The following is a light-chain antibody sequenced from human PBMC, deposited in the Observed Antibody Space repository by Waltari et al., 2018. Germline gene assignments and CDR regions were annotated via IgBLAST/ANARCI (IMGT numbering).Light chain of an antibody. J-gene: IGKJ1*01. CDR3: QHFYSYPQT. CDR1: QHIAGY. V-gene: IGKV1-8*01. Sequence: AIRLTQSPSSVSASAGDRVTITCRASQHIAGYLAWYQQKPGKAPKLLIFGASTLQRGVPSRFSGSGSGTDFTLPISYLQSEDFATYYCQHFYSYPQTFGQGTKVELK. CDR2: GAS.